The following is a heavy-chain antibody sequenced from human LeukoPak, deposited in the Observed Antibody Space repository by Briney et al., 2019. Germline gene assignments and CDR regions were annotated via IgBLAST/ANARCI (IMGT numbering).Heavy chain of an antibody. D-gene: IGHD5-18*01. CDR3: AKDLDTAMEDAFDI. J-gene: IGHJ3*02. V-gene: IGHV3-48*03. CDR2: ISSSGSTI. CDR1: GFTFSSYE. Sequence: PGGSLRLSCAASGFTFSSYEMNWVRQAPGKGLEWVSYISSSGSTIYYADSVKGRFTISRDNSKNTLYLQMNSLRAEDTAVYYCAKDLDTAMEDAFDIWGQGTMVTVSS.